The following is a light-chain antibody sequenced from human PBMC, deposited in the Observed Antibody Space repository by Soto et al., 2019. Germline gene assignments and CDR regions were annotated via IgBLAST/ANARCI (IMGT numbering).Light chain of an antibody. J-gene: IGKJ2*01. CDR2: DAS. CDR1: QDIRKY. V-gene: IGKV1-33*01. Sequence: DIQMTQSPSSLSAPVGDRITITCQASQDIRKYLNWYQQKPGKAPNLLIYDASNLETGVPSRFGGSGSGPDFTFTISSLQPEDIATYYCQQYHNFPYTFGQGPKLEIK. CDR3: QQYHNFPYT.